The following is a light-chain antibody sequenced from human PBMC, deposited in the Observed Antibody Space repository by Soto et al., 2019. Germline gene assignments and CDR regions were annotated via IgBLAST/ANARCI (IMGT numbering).Light chain of an antibody. CDR3: SSYTSFKTLV. CDR2: DVT. Sequence: QSALTQPASVSESPGQSITISCTGSSSDVGGYKYVSWYQQHPGKAPKLLIYDVTNRPSGVSNRFSGSKSGYTASLTVSGLQSEDEADYYCSSYTSFKTLVFGTGTKVTVL. CDR1: SSDVGGYKY. V-gene: IGLV2-14*01. J-gene: IGLJ1*01.